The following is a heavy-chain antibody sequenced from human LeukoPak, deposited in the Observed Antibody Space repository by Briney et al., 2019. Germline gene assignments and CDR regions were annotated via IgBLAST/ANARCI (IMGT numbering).Heavy chain of an antibody. Sequence: QSGGSLRLSCAASGFTFSSYAMSWVRQAPGKGLEWVSAISGSGGSTYYADSVKGRFTISRDNSKNTLYPQMNSLRAEDTAVYYCAKRPGYSYGGYYFDYWGQGTLVTVSS. D-gene: IGHD5-18*01. J-gene: IGHJ4*02. CDR2: ISGSGGST. CDR1: GFTFSSYA. CDR3: AKRPGYSYGGYYFDY. V-gene: IGHV3-23*01.